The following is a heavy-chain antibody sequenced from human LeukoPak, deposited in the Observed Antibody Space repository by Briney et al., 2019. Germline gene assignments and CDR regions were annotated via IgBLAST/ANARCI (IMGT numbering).Heavy chain of an antibody. D-gene: IGHD1-26*01. CDR1: GYTFTSYG. CDR3: ARDTEWELNPDYFDY. V-gene: IGHV1-18*01. CDR2: ISAYNGNT. J-gene: IGHJ4*02. Sequence: GASVKVSCKASGYTFTSYGISWVRQAPGQGLEWMGWISAYNGNTKYAQKLQGRVTMTTDTSTNTAYMELRSLRSDDTAVYYCARDTEWELNPDYFDYWGQGTLVTVPS.